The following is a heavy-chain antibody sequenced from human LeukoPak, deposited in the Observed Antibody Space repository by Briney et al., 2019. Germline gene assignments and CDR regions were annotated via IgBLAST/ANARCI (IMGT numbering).Heavy chain of an antibody. Sequence: PGGSLRLSCATSGFTFGSYWMTWVRQPPGKGLEWVANIKQDGSEKNYVDSVKGRFTISRDNSKNSLYLQMNSLRAEDTAVYYCARDPPRHVQVPCYWGQGTRVTVSS. J-gene: IGHJ4*02. CDR1: GFTFGSYW. V-gene: IGHV3-7*03. CDR2: IKQDGSEK. D-gene: IGHD1-1*01. CDR3: ARDPPRHVQVPCY.